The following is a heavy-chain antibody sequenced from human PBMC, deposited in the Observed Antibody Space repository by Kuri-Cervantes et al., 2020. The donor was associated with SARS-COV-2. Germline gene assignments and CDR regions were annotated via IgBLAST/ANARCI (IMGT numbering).Heavy chain of an antibody. D-gene: IGHD6-13*01. Sequence: GGSLRLSCAASGFTFSSYGMHWVRQAPGKGLEWVAVIWYDGSNKYYADSVKGRFTISRDNSKNTLYLQMNSLRAEDTAVYYRARDYSSWYKGPFDYWGQGTLVTVSS. V-gene: IGHV3-33*01. CDR3: ARDYSSWYKGPFDY. CDR2: IWYDGSNK. CDR1: GFTFSSYG. J-gene: IGHJ4*02.